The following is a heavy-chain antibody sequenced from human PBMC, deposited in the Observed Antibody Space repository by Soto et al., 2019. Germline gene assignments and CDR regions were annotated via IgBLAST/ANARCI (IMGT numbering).Heavy chain of an antibody. Sequence: QLQLQESGPGLVKPSETLSLTCTVSGGSISSSSYYWGWIRQPPGKGLEWIGNIYYSGSTYNNPSLKSRLTISVDTSKNQFSLKLSSVTAADTAVYYCARFGSIAAAGPLYFDYWGQGTLVTVSS. CDR3: ARFGSIAAAGPLYFDY. CDR2: IYYSGST. D-gene: IGHD6-13*01. CDR1: GGSISSSSYY. V-gene: IGHV4-39*01. J-gene: IGHJ4*02.